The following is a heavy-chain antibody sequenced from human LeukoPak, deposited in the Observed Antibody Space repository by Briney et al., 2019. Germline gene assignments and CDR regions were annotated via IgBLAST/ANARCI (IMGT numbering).Heavy chain of an antibody. Sequence: GGSLRVACAASGFTFSSYWLNWVRQTPGKGLEWVANIKEDGSEKYHVDSVKGRFTISRDNAKSSLYLQMNSLRAEDTALYYCARSIMGGGAFDYWGQGTQVTVSS. J-gene: IGHJ4*02. V-gene: IGHV3-7*03. CDR1: GFTFSSYW. D-gene: IGHD3-10*01. CDR3: ARSIMGGGAFDY. CDR2: IKEDGSEK.